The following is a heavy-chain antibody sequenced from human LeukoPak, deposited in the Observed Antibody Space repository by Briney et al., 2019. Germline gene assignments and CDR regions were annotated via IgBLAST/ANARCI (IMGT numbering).Heavy chain of an antibody. D-gene: IGHD3-10*01. CDR1: GGSISSYY. Sequence: KSSETLSLTCTASGGSISSYYWSWIRQPPGKGLEWIGYIYYSGSTNYNPSLKSRVTISVDTSKNQFSLKLSSVTAADTAVYYCARDSDGMDVWGKGTTVTVSS. CDR3: ARDSDGMDV. J-gene: IGHJ6*04. CDR2: IYYSGST. V-gene: IGHV4-59*01.